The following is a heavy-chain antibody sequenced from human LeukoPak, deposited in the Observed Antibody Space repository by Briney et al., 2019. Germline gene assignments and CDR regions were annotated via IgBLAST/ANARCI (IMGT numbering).Heavy chain of an antibody. V-gene: IGHV4-30-4*01. J-gene: IGHJ4*02. CDR1: GGSISSGDYY. D-gene: IGHD5-24*01. CDR2: IYYSGST. CDR3: AREVLRDGYNLDY. Sequence: TPSETLSLTCTVSGGSISSGDYYWRWIRQPPGKGLEWIGYIYYSGSTYYNPSLKSRVTISVDTSKNQFSLKLSSVTAADTAVYYCAREVLRDGYNLDYWGQGTLVTVSS.